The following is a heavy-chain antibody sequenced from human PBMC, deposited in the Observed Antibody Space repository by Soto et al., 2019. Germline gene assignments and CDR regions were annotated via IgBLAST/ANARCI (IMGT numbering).Heavy chain of an antibody. CDR2: LKDRSQNYAT. D-gene: IGHD1-26*01. CDR3: AREGDARWLDS. J-gene: IGHJ5*01. V-gene: IGHV3-72*01. Sequence: EVQLVESGGGLVQPGGSARHSCAASGFSVSGWYMDWVRQDPGKGLEWVARLKDRSQNYATEYAASVKGRFTVSRHASQNSMYLQMNSLKIEDTAVYYCAREGDARWLDSWGQGTLVTVS. CDR1: GFSVSGWY.